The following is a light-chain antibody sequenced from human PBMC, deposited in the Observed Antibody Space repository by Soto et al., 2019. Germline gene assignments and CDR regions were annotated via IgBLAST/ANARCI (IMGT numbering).Light chain of an antibody. CDR2: GAS. CDR3: QQYVTSPRT. CDR1: QSLRATY. J-gene: IGKJ1*01. Sequence: EVVLTQSPDTLSLSPGETATLSCRASQSLRATYVAWYQQRPGHAPRLLIYGASFRATGIPARFSGRGSGTDFTLSISRLEPEDFAVYYCQQYVTSPRTFGQGTKVEIK. V-gene: IGKV3-20*01.